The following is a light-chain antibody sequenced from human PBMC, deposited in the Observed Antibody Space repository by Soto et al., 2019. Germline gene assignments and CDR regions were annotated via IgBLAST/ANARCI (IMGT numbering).Light chain of an antibody. J-gene: IGKJ5*01. Sequence: VMTQPPATLSVSPGERATLSCRASQSINNDLAWYQHKPGQAPRLLIYGASTRAIGVTARFSGSGSGTEFTLTIDSLQSDDFAVYYCQQYDNWPPSTFGQGTRVEIK. CDR3: QQYDNWPPST. CDR2: GAS. CDR1: QSINND. V-gene: IGKV3-15*01.